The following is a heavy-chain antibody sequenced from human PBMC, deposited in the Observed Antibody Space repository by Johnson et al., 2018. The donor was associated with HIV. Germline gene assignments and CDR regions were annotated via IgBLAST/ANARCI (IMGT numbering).Heavy chain of an antibody. V-gene: IGHV3-7*01. CDR1: GFTFSSYW. Sequence: MQLVESGGGLVQPGGSLRLSCAASGFTFSSYWMTWVRQAPGKGLECVANIKQDGSEKYYVDSVKGRFTISRDNAKNSLYLQMNSLRAEDTAVYYCARDQSEVDAFDIWGQGTMVTVSS. J-gene: IGHJ3*02. CDR2: IKQDGSEK. CDR3: ARDQSEVDAFDI.